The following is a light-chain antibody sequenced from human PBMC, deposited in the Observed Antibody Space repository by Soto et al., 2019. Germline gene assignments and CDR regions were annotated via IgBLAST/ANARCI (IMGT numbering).Light chain of an antibody. CDR1: QTISSW. Sequence: LRQAPATLSGSSADQVTITCLASQTISSWLAWYQQKPGKAPKLLIYKASTLKSGVPSRFSGSGSGTAVTLTIRSLQHDYCATYYCQLYNSYSEAFGQGTKVDIK. V-gene: IGKV1-5*03. J-gene: IGKJ1*01. CDR3: QLYNSYSEA. CDR2: KAS.